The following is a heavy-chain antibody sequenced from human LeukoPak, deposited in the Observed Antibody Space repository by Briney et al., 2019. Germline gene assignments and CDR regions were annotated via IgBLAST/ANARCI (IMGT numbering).Heavy chain of an antibody. CDR1: GGSISSYY. CDR3: ARGPTTVTRAFDY. Sequence: PSETLSLTCTVSGGSISSYYWSWIRQPPGKGLEWIGYIYYSGSTNYNPSLKSRVTMSVDTSKNQFSLHLSSVTAADTAVYYCARGPTTVTRAFDYWGQGTLVTVSS. D-gene: IGHD4-17*01. J-gene: IGHJ4*02. CDR2: IYYSGST. V-gene: IGHV4-59*12.